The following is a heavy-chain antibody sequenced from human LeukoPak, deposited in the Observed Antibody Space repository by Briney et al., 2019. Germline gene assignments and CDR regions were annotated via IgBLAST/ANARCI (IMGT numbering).Heavy chain of an antibody. Sequence: GESLKISCKGSGYSFTSYWIGWVRQMPGKGLEWMGIIYPGNSDTRYSPSFEGQVTISADKSITTAYLQWRSLEASDTAMFYCARWGTVARFIVDYWGQGTLVTVSS. J-gene: IGHJ4*02. V-gene: IGHV5-51*01. CDR1: GYSFTSYW. CDR3: ARWGTVARFIVDY. D-gene: IGHD4-17*01. CDR2: IYPGNSDT.